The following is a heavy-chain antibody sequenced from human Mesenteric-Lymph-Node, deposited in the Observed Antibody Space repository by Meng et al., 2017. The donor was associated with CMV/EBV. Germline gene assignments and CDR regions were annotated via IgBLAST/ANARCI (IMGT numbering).Heavy chain of an antibody. Sequence: SETLSLTCTVSGYSISSGYYWGWIRQPPGKGLEWIGEINHTGSTNYNSSLKSRVTMSVDTSKNQFSLKLSSVTAADTAVYYCQREVDHYYGMDVWGQGTTVTVSS. D-gene: IGHD6-25*01. J-gene: IGHJ6*02. CDR3: QREVDHYYGMDV. CDR1: GYSISSGYY. CDR2: INHTGST. V-gene: IGHV4-38-2*02.